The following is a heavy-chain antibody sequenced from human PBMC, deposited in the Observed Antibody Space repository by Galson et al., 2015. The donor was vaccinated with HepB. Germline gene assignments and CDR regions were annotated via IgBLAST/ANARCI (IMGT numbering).Heavy chain of an antibody. CDR1: GLTFDIYG. CDR3: AKGRSVTWTGEPEHDF. Sequence: SLRLSCAASGLTFDIYGIHWVRRAPGKGLEWVAFISYSGNNKHYSGSVKGRFTISRDNSKNTLYLQMSSLTTEDTAIYYCAKGRSVTWTGEPEHDFWGQGTTVTVSS. CDR2: ISYSGNNK. D-gene: IGHD3/OR15-3a*01. V-gene: IGHV3-30*18. J-gene: IGHJ6*02.